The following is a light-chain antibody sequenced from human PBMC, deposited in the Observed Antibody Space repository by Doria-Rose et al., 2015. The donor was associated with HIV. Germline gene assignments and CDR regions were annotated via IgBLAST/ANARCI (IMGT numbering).Light chain of an antibody. CDR2: DES. Sequence: TQSPGTLPLSPGERATLSCRASQSFSSTYLAWYQQKPGQAPSLLIYDESTRATGIPDRSSASGSETDFTLTINRLEPEDFALYYCHQYGTSWTFGQGTKVEI. CDR3: HQYGTSWT. V-gene: IGKV3-20*01. CDR1: QSFSSTY. J-gene: IGKJ1*01.